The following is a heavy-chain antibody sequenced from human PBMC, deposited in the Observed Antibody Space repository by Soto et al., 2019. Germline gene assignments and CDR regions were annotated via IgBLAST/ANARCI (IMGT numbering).Heavy chain of an antibody. Sequence: PGESLKISCKGSGDSFLDYWISWVRQMPGKGLEWMGRIDPSDSYRTYSPSFQGHVTISVDKSITTAYLQWSSLKASDTAIYYCARHRMTSTNYAMDVWGQGTTVTVSS. D-gene: IGHD2-8*01. CDR1: GDSFLDYW. CDR3: ARHRMTSTNYAMDV. CDR2: IDPSDSYR. J-gene: IGHJ6*02. V-gene: IGHV5-10-1*01.